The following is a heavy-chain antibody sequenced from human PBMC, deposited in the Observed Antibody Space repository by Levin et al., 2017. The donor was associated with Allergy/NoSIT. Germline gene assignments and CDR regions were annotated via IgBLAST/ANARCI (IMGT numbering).Heavy chain of an antibody. CDR2: IRSKATNYAT. CDR3: TTLGGWDY. Sequence: GGSLRLSCAAAGFTFSGSTMHWVRQASGKELEWVGRIRSKATNYATAYTASVKGRFTISRDDSKNTAYLQMNSLKSEDTAVYYCTTLGGWDYWGQGTLVTVSS. D-gene: IGHD6-19*01. V-gene: IGHV3-73*01. CDR1: GFTFSGST. J-gene: IGHJ4*02.